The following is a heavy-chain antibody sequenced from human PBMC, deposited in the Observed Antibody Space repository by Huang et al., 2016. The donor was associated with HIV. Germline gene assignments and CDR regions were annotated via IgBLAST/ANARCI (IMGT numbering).Heavy chain of an antibody. CDR2: LVPLVGAA. CDR3: ATSTPMLGESGGWSGKVVITENVPYVD. V-gene: IGHV1-69*01. D-gene: IGHD3-22*01. CDR1: GDSFTSLP. Sequence: QVHLVQSGAEVKKPGSSVKVSCKASGDSFTSLPINWVRQAPGQGLEGWGGLVPLVGAATYAQKFRGRVTMSADESTSTSYRELSRLRSDDTAMYYCATSTPMLGESGGWSGKVVITENVPYVDWGQGTLVIVSS. J-gene: IGHJ4*02.